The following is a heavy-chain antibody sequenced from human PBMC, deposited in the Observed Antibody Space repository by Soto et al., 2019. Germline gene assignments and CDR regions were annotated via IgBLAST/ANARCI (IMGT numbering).Heavy chain of an antibody. Sequence: ASVKVSCTASGGTLSTYTITWVRQAPGQGLEWMGRIIPIIGIINYAQKFQGRVTISADKFTGTAYMELTGLRSDDTAVYYCAGDPDSHYNDSHASSYPWGQGTLVTVSS. D-gene: IGHD4-4*01. V-gene: IGHV1-69*04. CDR2: IIPIIGII. CDR3: AGDPDSHYNDSHASSYP. CDR1: GGTLSTYT. J-gene: IGHJ5*02.